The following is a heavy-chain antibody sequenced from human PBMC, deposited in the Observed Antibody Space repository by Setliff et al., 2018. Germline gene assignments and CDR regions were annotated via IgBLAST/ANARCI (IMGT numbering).Heavy chain of an antibody. Sequence: GGSLRLSCAASGFTFSTYALSWVRQAPGKGPEWVSTITGNGNSLYYADSVKGRFIVSRDNSKNTLYLQMNSLRVDDTAVYYCARDLTSSWYAGSAYWGQGTLVTVSS. D-gene: IGHD6-13*01. CDR2: ITGNGNSL. CDR3: ARDLTSSWYAGSAY. CDR1: GFTFSTYA. J-gene: IGHJ4*02. V-gene: IGHV3-23*01.